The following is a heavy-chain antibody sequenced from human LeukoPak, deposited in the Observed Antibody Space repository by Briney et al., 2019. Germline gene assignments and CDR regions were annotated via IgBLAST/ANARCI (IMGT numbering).Heavy chain of an antibody. CDR3: ARVLGCTNGVCHDAFDI. V-gene: IGHV3-7*01. D-gene: IGHD2-8*01. Sequence: GGSLRLSCAASGFTFSRYWMSWVRQAPGKGLEWVANIKEDGGEKFHVDSVKGRFTISRDNAKKSLYLQMNSLRAKDTAVYFCARVLGCTNGVCHDAFDIWGQGTVVTVSS. CDR2: IKEDGGEK. CDR1: GFTFSRYW. J-gene: IGHJ3*02.